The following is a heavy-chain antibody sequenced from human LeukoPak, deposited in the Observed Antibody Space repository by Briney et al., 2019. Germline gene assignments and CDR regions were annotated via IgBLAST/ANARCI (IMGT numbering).Heavy chain of an antibody. V-gene: IGHV3-23*01. Sequence: PGGSLRLSCAASGFPFSTYAMSWVRQTPGKGLEWVSAISGSGGTTYYPDSVKGRFTISRDNSKNTLYLQLNSLRADDTAIYYCAKGQYYYASGRAPFESWGQGTLVTVSS. J-gene: IGHJ4*02. CDR3: AKGQYYYASGRAPFES. D-gene: IGHD3-10*01. CDR1: GFPFSTYA. CDR2: ISGSGGTT.